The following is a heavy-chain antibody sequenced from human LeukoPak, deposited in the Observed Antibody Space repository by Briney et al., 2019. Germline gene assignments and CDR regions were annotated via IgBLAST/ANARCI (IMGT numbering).Heavy chain of an antibody. J-gene: IGHJ4*02. Sequence: ASVKVSCKTSGYXFTGYYIHWVRQAPGQGLEWMGWINPNSGGTDYAQKFQGMVTMTRDTSISTAYMELGRLTSDDTAVYYCATDGYYYGSGTYPNYWGQGTLVTISS. D-gene: IGHD3-10*01. CDR3: ATDGYYYGSGTYPNY. V-gene: IGHV1-2*02. CDR1: GYXFTGYY. CDR2: INPNSGGT.